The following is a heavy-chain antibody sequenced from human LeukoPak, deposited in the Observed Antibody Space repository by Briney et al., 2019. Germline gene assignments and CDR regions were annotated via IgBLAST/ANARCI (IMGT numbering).Heavy chain of an antibody. CDR3: ARANSVGYYFDY. CDR1: GFTFSDYY. D-gene: IGHD4-23*01. CDR2: ISSSGSTI. V-gene: IGHV3-11*01. J-gene: IGHJ4*02. Sequence: GGSLRLSWAASGFTFSDYYMSWLRQAAGKGLEWVSYISSSGSTIYYADSVKGRFTISRDNAKNSLYLQMNSLRAEDTAVYYCARANSVGYYFDYWGQGTLVTVSS.